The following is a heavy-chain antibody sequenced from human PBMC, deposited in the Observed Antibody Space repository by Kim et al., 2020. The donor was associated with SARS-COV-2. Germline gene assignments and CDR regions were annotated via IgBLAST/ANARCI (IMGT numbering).Heavy chain of an antibody. Sequence: GGSLRLSCEASGFTFSIYSMNWVRQAPGKGLEWVSSISSSSYYIYYADSLKGRFTISRDNAQNSLYLQINSLRAEDTAVYYCARVRLVPKVIQESLDYWGQGTLVTVSA. CDR2: ISSSSYYI. V-gene: IGHV3-21*01. D-gene: IGHD3-10*01. CDR1: GFTFSIYS. CDR3: ARVRLVPKVIQESLDY. J-gene: IGHJ4*02.